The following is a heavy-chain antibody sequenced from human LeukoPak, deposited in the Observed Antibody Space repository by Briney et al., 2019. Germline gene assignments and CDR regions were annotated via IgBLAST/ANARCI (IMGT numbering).Heavy chain of an antibody. D-gene: IGHD3-22*01. CDR2: ISSYNGNT. Sequence: ASVKVSCKASGYTFTNYGVSWVQQAPGQGLEWMGWISSYNGNTNYAQKFQGRVTMTTDTSTTTAYLELRSLRSDDTAVYYCARDYTTYNYDTSGYAPLGYWGQGTLVTVSS. J-gene: IGHJ4*02. V-gene: IGHV1-18*01. CDR3: ARDYTTYNYDTSGYAPLGY. CDR1: GYTFTNYG.